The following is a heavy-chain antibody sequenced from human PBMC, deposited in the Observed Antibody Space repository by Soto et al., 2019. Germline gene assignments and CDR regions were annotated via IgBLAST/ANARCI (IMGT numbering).Heavy chain of an antibody. D-gene: IGHD2-2*01. CDR1: GYTFSTYT. Sequence: SVKVSCKASGYTFSTYTLTWLRQAPGQGLEWMVGIIPRSGTSNYAQKFQGRVTITADESTSTAYMELSSLRSEDTAVYYCARDPSIVLVPAATYYYYYYGMDVWGQGTTVTVSS. V-gene: IGHV1-69*13. CDR3: ARDPSIVLVPAATYYYYYYGMDV. CDR2: IIPRSGTS. J-gene: IGHJ6*02.